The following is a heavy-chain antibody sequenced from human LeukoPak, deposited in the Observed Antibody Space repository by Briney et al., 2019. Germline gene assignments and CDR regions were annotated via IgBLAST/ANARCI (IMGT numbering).Heavy chain of an antibody. Sequence: GGSLRLSCAPSGFTFSRHGMHWVRQAPGKGLEWVAIISNDGSRKYYAHSVEGRFTISRDNSKNTLYLQMDSLRAEDTAVYYCARDRAWNYFDYWGQGALVTVSS. J-gene: IGHJ4*02. CDR3: ARDRAWNYFDY. V-gene: IGHV3-30*03. D-gene: IGHD3-3*01. CDR2: ISNDGSRK. CDR1: GFTFSRHG.